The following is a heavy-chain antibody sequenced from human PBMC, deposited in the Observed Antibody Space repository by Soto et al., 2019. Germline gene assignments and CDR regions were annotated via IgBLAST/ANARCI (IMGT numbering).Heavy chain of an antibody. CDR2: VKSKVDGETI. Sequence: EVQLVESGGGLVEPGGSLRLSCAASGFTFNGAWMNWVRQGPGKGLEWVGSVKSKVDGETIDYAAPVKGRFTISRDDSRNTVYLQMNSLSTEDTAMYYCAADLPDWGAYAFDYWGQGALVTVSS. CDR1: GFTFNGAW. J-gene: IGHJ4*02. V-gene: IGHV3-15*07. CDR3: AADLPDWGAYAFDY. D-gene: IGHD3-16*01.